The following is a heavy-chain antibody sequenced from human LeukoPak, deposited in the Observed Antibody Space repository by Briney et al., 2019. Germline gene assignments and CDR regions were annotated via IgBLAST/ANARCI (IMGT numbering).Heavy chain of an antibody. J-gene: IGHJ4*02. CDR2: TSNKANSFTT. D-gene: IGHD3-16*01. Sequence: GGSLRLSCAASGFTFSDHYMDWVRQAPGQGLEWVGRTSNKANSFTTEYAASVKGRFTISRDDSKNSLYLQINSLKTEDTGVYYCARGESGAPRDWGQGTLVTVSS. V-gene: IGHV3-72*01. CDR3: ARGESGAPRD. CDR1: GFTFSDHY.